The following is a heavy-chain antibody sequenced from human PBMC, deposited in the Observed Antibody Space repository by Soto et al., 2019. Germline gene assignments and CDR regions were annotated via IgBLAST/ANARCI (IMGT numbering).Heavy chain of an antibody. CDR1: GFSLSTRGVG. D-gene: IGHD3-16*01. CDR2: IYWDDDK. V-gene: IGHV2-5*02. CDR3: AHKGGGDRILDY. Sequence: QITLNESGPTLVKPTQTLTLTCTFSGFSLSTRGVGVGWIRQPPGKALEWLAIIYWDDDKRYSPSLKSRLTITKDTSKNQVVLTMTNMDPVDTATYYCAHKGGGDRILDYWGQGTLVTVSS. J-gene: IGHJ4*02.